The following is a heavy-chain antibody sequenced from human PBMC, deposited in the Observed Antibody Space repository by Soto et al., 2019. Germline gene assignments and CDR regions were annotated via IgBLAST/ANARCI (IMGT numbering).Heavy chain of an antibody. J-gene: IGHJ4*02. Sequence: VQLLESGGGLVQPGGSLRLSCAVSGFTFNRDAMSWVRQAPGRGLEWVSAISGAGDNTYYADSVNGRFTISRDNPRNTMYLQRNSLRAEDTARYYCAKKRASDYYPFDCWGQGTMVTVSS. CDR3: AKKRASDYYPFDC. V-gene: IGHV3-23*01. CDR2: ISGAGDNT. D-gene: IGHD3-22*01. CDR1: GFTFNRDA.